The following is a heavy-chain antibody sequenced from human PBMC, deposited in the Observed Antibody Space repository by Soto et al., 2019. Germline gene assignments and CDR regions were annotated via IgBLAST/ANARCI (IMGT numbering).Heavy chain of an antibody. Sequence: WTWIRQHPGKGLEWIGYIYYTGTTDYNPSLKSRVTISVDTSKKQFSLKLSSVTAADTAVYYCAREGGDGVDYWGQGTLVTVSS. J-gene: IGHJ4*02. CDR3: AREGGDGVDY. V-gene: IGHV4-31*02. D-gene: IGHD3-16*01. CDR2: IYYTGTT.